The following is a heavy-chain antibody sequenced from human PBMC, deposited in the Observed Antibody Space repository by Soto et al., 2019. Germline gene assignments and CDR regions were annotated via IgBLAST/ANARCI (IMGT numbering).Heavy chain of an antibody. CDR1: GFIFSDYW. V-gene: IGHV3-7*01. CDR2: IQQDGSEK. J-gene: IGHJ4*02. CDR3: RRTHRTGRVDY. Sequence: EVQLVESGGGLVRPGGSLRLSCAASGFIFSDYWMSWVRQAPGKGLEWVANIQQDGSEKHYVDSVRGRFTISRDNAKNSVYLQMNSLTAADTAVYYCRRTHRTGRVDYWGQGTLATVSS. D-gene: IGHD3-9*01.